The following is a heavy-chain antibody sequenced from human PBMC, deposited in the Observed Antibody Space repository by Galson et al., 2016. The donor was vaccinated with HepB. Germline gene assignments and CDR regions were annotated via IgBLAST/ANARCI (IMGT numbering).Heavy chain of an antibody. D-gene: IGHD6-19*01. J-gene: IGHJ3*02. CDR1: GFTFDDYA. Sequence: SLRLSCAASGFTFDDYAMHWLRQAPGKGLEWVAVMSYTGSDKYYTASVKGRFTISRDNSKGTLYLQMNSLRTDDTALYYCARDAGWSDALDIWGQGTMVTVSS. V-gene: IGHV3-30-3*01. CDR3: ARDAGWSDALDI. CDR2: MSYTGSDK.